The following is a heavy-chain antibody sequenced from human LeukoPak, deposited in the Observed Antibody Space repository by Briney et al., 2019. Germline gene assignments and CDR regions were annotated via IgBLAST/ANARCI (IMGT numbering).Heavy chain of an antibody. V-gene: IGHV1-18*01. CDR2: IGAYNGNT. D-gene: IGHD2-2*01. CDR3: ARDHQYDFDY. J-gene: IGHJ4*02. CDR1: GYPFASNG. Sequence: ASVKVSCKASGYPFASNGISWVRQAPGRGLEWMGWIGAYNGNTKYVQKFQGRVTMTTDTSTTTAYLELRGLRSADTAVYFCARDHQYDFDYWGQGTLVTVSS.